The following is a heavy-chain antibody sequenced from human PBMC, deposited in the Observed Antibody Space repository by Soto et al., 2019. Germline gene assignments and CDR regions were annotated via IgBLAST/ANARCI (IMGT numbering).Heavy chain of an antibody. CDR2: IYYSGST. D-gene: IGHD4-17*01. J-gene: IGHJ4*02. Sequence: SETLSLTCTVSGGSISSGDYYWSWIRQPPGKGLEWIGYIYYSGSTYYNPSLKSRVTISVDTSKNQFSLKLSSVTAADTAVYYCARVLDYGDYVIYYWGQGTLVTVSS. V-gene: IGHV4-30-4*01. CDR3: ARVLDYGDYVIYY. CDR1: GGSISSGDYY.